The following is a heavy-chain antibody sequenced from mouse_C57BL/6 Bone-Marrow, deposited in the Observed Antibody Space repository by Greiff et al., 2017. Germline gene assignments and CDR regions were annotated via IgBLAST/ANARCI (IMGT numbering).Heavy chain of an antibody. CDR1: GYTFTSHW. V-gene: IGHV1-56*01. D-gene: IGHD2-4*01. J-gene: IGHJ2*01. CDR2: IITGSGST. Sequence: QVQLQQSGPELVRPGASVKISCKAPGYTFTSHWMQWVRQRPGQGLEWIGEIITGSGSTYYHEKFKGKATLTVDKSASTAYMQLSSLTSEDSAVYFCARGGYDCDVDYWGKGTTLTVSS. CDR3: ARGGYDCDVDY.